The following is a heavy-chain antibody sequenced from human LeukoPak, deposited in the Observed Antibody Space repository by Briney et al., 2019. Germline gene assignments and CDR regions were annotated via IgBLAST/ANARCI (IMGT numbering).Heavy chain of an antibody. CDR1: GFTFSSYV. V-gene: IGHV3-23*01. J-gene: IGHJ4*02. CDR3: AKESSSGYFN. Sequence: GGSQRLSCAASGFTFSSYVMNWVRQAPGKGLEWVSTISGSGGSTYYADSVKGRFTISRDNSKNTLYLEMNSLRAEDTAIYYCAKESSSGYFNWGQGTLVSVSS. CDR2: ISGSGGST. D-gene: IGHD3-22*01.